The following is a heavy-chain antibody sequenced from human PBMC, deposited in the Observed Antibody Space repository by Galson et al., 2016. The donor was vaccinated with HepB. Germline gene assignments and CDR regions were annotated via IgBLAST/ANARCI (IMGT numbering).Heavy chain of an antibody. CDR2: ISSSSSYI. Sequence: SLRLSCAASGFTFSSYSMNWVRQAPGKGLEWVSSISSSSSYIYYADSVKGRFTISRDNAKNSLYLQMNSLRAEDTAMYYCARDSVTSYDILTGYFPIDYWGQGALVTVSS. CDR1: GFTFSSYS. V-gene: IGHV3-21*01. CDR3: ARDSVTSYDILTGYFPIDY. D-gene: IGHD3-9*01. J-gene: IGHJ4*02.